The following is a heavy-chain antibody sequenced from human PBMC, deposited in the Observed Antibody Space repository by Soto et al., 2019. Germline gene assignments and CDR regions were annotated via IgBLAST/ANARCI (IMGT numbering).Heavy chain of an antibody. J-gene: IGHJ4*02. CDR3: ARASDDSSGYYYFDY. CDR1: GGSISSGGYY. Sequence: QVQLQESGPGLVKPSQTLSLTCTVSGGSISSGGYYWSWIRQHPGKGLEWIGYIYYSGSTYYNPSLKSRVTISVDTSKNQFSLKLSSVTAADTAVYYCARASDDSSGYYYFDYWGQGTLVTVSS. V-gene: IGHV4-31*03. D-gene: IGHD3-22*01. CDR2: IYYSGST.